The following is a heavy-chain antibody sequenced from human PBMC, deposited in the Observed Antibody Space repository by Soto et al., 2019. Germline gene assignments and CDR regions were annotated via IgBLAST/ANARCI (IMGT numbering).Heavy chain of an antibody. V-gene: IGHV4-30-4*01. CDR3: ARGPNPDKGDR. J-gene: IGHJ4*02. Sequence: PSETLSLTCIVSGGSIISDSYYWSWIRQSPGKGLEWIGHIYESGKTYSNPSLKSRVTISVDTSNSQFSLTLSSVTAADTAVYYWARGPNPDKGDRWGQGRLVT. CDR2: IYESGKT. CDR1: GGSIISDSYY. D-gene: IGHD2-21*01.